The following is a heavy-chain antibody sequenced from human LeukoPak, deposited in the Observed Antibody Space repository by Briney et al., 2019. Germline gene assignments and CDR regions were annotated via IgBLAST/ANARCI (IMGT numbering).Heavy chain of an antibody. V-gene: IGHV3-7*05. CDR1: GFTFSNYW. Sequence: PGGSLRLSCAASGFTFSNYWMSWVRQAPGKGLEWVANIKLDGSQKYYVDSVKGRFTISRDNAKNSLYLQMNSLRVEDTAFYYCARDGMGVIKAFDIWGQGTTVTVSS. CDR2: IKLDGSQK. J-gene: IGHJ3*02. CDR3: ARDGMGVIKAFDI. D-gene: IGHD3-10*01.